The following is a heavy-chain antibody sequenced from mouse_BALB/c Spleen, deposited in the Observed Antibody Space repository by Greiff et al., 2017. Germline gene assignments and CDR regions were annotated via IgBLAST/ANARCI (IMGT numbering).Heavy chain of an antibody. CDR3: ARHGHYDGYVYFDY. D-gene: IGHD2-3*01. V-gene: IGHV5-12-1*01. CDR1: GFAFSSYD. Sequence: EVMLVESGGGLVKPGGSLKLSCAASGFAFSSYDMSWVRQTPEKRLEWVAYISSGGGSTYYPDTVKGRFTISRDNAKNTLYLQMSSLKSEDTAMYYCARHGHYDGYVYFDYWGQGTTLTVSS. J-gene: IGHJ2*01. CDR2: ISSGGGST.